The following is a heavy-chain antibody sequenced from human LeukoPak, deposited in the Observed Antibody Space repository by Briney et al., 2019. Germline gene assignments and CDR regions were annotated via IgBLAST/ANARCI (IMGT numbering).Heavy chain of an antibody. CDR3: ARGRMAGTYVFDY. CDR1: GDTFSIYA. Sequence: SVKVSCKASGDTFSIYAISWVRQAPGQGLEWMGGIIPIFGTANYAQKFQGRVTITADESTSTAYMDLSSLRSEDTAVYYCARGRMAGTYVFDYWGQGTLVTVSS. J-gene: IGHJ4*02. V-gene: IGHV1-69*13. CDR2: IIPIFGTA. D-gene: IGHD6-19*01.